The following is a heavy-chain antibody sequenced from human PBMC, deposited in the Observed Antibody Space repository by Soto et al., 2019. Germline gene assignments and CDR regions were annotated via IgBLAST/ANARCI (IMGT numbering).Heavy chain of an antibody. D-gene: IGHD2-2*01. Sequence: QVQLQESGPGLVKPSQTLSLTCSVSGGSINRGGYYWSWIRQHPGKGLEWIGYIYYNGNPYYNPSLKSRVNISIDTSRNQCSLKLTSVTAADTAVYYCAREAPAASDAFDVWGQGTMVTVSS. CDR3: AREAPAASDAFDV. CDR1: GGSINRGGYY. CDR2: IYYNGNP. J-gene: IGHJ3*01. V-gene: IGHV4-31*03.